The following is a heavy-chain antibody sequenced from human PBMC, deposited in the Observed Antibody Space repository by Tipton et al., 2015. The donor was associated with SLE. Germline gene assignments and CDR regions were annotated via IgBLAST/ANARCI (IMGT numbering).Heavy chain of an antibody. CDR2: ISSSSSYI. D-gene: IGHD6-13*01. V-gene: IGHV3-21*01. Sequence: GSLRLSCTASGFTFGDYAMSWVRQAPGKGLGWVSSISSSSSYIYYADSVKGRFTISRDNAKNSLYLQMNSLRAEDTAVYYCARGGQQLGYFDYWGQGTLVTVSS. CDR3: ARGGQQLGYFDY. CDR1: GFTFGDYA. J-gene: IGHJ4*02.